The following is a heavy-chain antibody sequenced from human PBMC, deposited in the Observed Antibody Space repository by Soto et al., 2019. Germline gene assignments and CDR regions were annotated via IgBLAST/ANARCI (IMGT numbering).Heavy chain of an antibody. V-gene: IGHV1-69*08. D-gene: IGHD6-13*01. CDR2: IIPILGIA. J-gene: IGHJ5*02. CDR3: ARDSFIAAAGNWFDP. Sequence: QVQLVQSGAEVKKPGSSVKVSCKASGGTFSSYTISWVRQAPGQGLEWMGRIIPILGIANYAQKLQGRVTITADKSTSTAYMELSSLRSEDTAVYHCARDSFIAAAGNWFDPWGQGTLVTVSS. CDR1: GGTFSSYT.